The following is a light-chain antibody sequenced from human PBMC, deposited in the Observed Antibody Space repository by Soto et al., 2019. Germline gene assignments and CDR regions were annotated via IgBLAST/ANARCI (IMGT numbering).Light chain of an antibody. V-gene: IGKV3-15*01. CDR1: NYVNIY. CDR2: RAS. Sequence: EIGMTQSAATLSVSPGEGDSLXCTASNYVNIYVAWFQQRTGQARRPLISRASTTAHGNPARFSGSGSETDFTRTISCLQSEDFAVYYGQKYNNWPLTFGGGTKVDI. CDR3: QKYNNWPLT. J-gene: IGKJ4*01.